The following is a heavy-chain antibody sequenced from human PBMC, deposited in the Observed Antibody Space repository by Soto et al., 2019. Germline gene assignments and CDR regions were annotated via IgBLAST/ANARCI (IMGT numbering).Heavy chain of an antibody. J-gene: IGHJ6*02. V-gene: IGHV4-34*01. CDR3: ARESLLRYFDWYKGMDV. D-gene: IGHD3-9*01. CDR1: GRSFSGYY. Sequence: SEPLSHTCSAFGRSFSGYYWSGIRQPPGKGLEWIGEINHSGSTNYNPSLKSRVTISVDTSKNQFSLKLSSVTAADTAVYYCARESLLRYFDWYKGMDVWGQGTTVTVS. CDR2: INHSGST.